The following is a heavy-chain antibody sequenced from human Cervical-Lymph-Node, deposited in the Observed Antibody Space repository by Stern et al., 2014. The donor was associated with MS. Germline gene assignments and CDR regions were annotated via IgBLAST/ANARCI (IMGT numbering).Heavy chain of an antibody. V-gene: IGHV4-31*03. J-gene: IGHJ3*02. CDR3: ARGTMTTVTRGAFDI. CDR2: IYYSGST. CDR1: GGSISSGGYY. D-gene: IGHD4-17*01. Sequence: QLQLQESGPGLVKPSQTLSLTCTVSGGSISSGGYYWSWIRQHPGKGLEWIGYIYYSGSTYYHPSLKSRVTISVDTSKNQFSLKLSSVTAADTAVYYCARGTMTTVTRGAFDIWGQGTMVTVSS.